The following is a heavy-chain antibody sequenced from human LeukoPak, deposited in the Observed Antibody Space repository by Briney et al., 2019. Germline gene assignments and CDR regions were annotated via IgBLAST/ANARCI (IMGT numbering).Heavy chain of an antibody. CDR2: ISGSGGTT. V-gene: IGHV3-23*01. CDR3: ARDGGSSWYFDY. D-gene: IGHD6-13*01. J-gene: IGHJ4*02. CDR1: GFTFSSYS. Sequence: GGSLRLSCAASGFTFSSYSMTWVRQAPGKGLEWVSAISGSGGTTYYADSVKGRFTISRDNSKNSLYLQMSSLRAEDTAVYYCARDGGSSWYFDYWGQGTLVTVSS.